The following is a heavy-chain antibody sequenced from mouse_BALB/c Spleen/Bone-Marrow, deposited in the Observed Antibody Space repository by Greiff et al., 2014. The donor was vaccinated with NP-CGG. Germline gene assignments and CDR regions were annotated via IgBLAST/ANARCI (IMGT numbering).Heavy chain of an antibody. CDR3: ARRGYGNLDY. J-gene: IGHJ2*01. CDR2: ISYDGNY. CDR1: GYSITSGYF. Sequence: VQLQQPGPGLVKPSQSLSFTCSVTGYSITSGYFWYWIRQFPGNKLEWMGYISYDGNYNYNPSLKNRISITRDTSKNQFFLKLNSVTTEDTATYYCARRGYGNLDYWGHGTTLTVSS. V-gene: IGHV3-6*02. D-gene: IGHD2-10*02.